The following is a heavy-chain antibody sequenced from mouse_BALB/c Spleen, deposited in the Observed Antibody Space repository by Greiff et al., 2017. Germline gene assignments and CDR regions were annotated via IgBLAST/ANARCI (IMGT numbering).Heavy chain of an antibody. CDR1: GYTFTSYY. Sequence: EVQLQQPGSELVRPGASVKLSCKASGYTFTSYYMHWVKQRPEQGLEWIGWIDPENGNTIYDPKFQGKASITADTSSNTAYLQLSSLTSEDTAVYYCASGTTVASYYFDYWGQGTTLTVSS. V-gene: IGHV14-1*02. J-gene: IGHJ2*01. CDR2: IDPENGNT. CDR3: ASGTTVASYYFDY. D-gene: IGHD1-1*01.